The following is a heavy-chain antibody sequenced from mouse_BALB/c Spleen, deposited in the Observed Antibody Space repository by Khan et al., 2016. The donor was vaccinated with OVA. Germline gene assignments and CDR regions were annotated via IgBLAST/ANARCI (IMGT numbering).Heavy chain of an antibody. D-gene: IGHD2-3*01. V-gene: IGHV1S137*01. J-gene: IGHJ3*01. CDR3: IRDGISVLAY. Sequence: QVQLKQSGPEPVSPGASVKISCKGSGYTFADFGMHWVRQSHAKSLEWIGVISTYYGNIKYNQKFEGWATMTVDKSSSTAYMELARMTSEDSAVDFCIRDGISVLAYWGQGTLVTGSA. CDR1: GYTFADFG. CDR2: ISTYYGNI.